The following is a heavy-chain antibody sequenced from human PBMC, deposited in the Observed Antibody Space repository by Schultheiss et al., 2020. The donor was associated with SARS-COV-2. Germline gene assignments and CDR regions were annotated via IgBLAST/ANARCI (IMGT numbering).Heavy chain of an antibody. Sequence: GGSLRLSCAASGFTVSSNYMSWVRQAPGKGLEWVSVIYSGGSTYYADSVKGRFTISRHNSKNTLYLQMNSLRAEDTAVYYCAKDEHFTVTTYFDYWGQGTLVTVSS. CDR3: AKDEHFTVTTYFDY. D-gene: IGHD4-17*01. J-gene: IGHJ4*02. CDR2: IYSGGST. CDR1: GFTVSSNY. V-gene: IGHV3-53*01.